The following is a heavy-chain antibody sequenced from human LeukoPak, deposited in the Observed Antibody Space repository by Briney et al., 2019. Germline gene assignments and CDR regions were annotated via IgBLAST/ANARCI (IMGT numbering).Heavy chain of an antibody. V-gene: IGHV3-23*01. CDR3: AKRGVVIRVFLVGFHKEAYYFDS. D-gene: IGHD3-10*01. CDR1: GTTLSNHG. J-gene: IGHJ4*02. Sequence: PGGSLRLSCAVSGTTLSNHGMSWVRQAPGKGLEWVAGLSGSGGGTNYADSVQGRFTISRDNPKNTLYLQMNSLRAEDTAVYFCAKRGVVIRVFLVGFHKEAYYFDSWGQGALVTVSS. CDR2: LSGSGGGT.